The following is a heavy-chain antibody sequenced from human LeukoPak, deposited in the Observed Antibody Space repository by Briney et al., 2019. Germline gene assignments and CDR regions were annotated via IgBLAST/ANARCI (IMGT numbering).Heavy chain of an antibody. CDR1: GFTFGNYG. Sequence: TGRSLRLSCAASGFTFGNYGMHWVRQAPGKGLEWVAVIWYDGTNKYYADSVKGRFTISRDNSKNTLYLQMNSLRAEDTAVYYCAIEGQDDGRTPDYWGQGTLVTVSS. D-gene: IGHD1-1*01. V-gene: IGHV3-33*01. CDR3: AIEGQDDGRTPDY. CDR2: IWYDGTNK. J-gene: IGHJ4*02.